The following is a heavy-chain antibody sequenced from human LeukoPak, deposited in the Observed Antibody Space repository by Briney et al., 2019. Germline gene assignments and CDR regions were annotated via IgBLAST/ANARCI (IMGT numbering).Heavy chain of an antibody. CDR3: AKDLAASGTRWFDP. CDR1: GFTFNRYG. Sequence: GGSLRLSCTASGFTFNRYGMHWVRQALGKGVEWVAFTRDDGRGESCADSVKGGFTISRDNSQNILYVYIKSLRVGETAMFYCAKDLAASGTRWFDPWGQGTLVTVSS. CDR2: TRDDGRGE. V-gene: IGHV3-30*02. J-gene: IGHJ5*02. D-gene: IGHD6-13*01.